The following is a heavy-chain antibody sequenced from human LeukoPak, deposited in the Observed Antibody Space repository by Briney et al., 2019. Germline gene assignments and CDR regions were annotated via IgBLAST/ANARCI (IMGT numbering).Heavy chain of an antibody. CDR1: GGSISSYY. CDR2: IYYSGST. D-gene: IGHD3-22*01. CDR3: ARTPYYYDSSGYYPYFGY. Sequence: SETLSLTCTVSGGSISSYYWSWIRQPPGKGLEWIGYIYYSGSTNYNPSLKSRVTISVDTSKNQFSLKLSSVTAADTAVYYCARTPYYYDSSGYYPYFGYWGQGTLVTVSS. J-gene: IGHJ4*02. V-gene: IGHV4-59*01.